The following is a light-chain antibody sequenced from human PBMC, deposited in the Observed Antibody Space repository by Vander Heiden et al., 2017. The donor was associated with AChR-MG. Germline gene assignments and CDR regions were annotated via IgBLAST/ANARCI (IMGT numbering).Light chain of an antibody. V-gene: IGKV3-20*01. CDR1: QSVSTNY. J-gene: IGKJ1*01. Sequence: EIVLTQSPGTLSLSPGERATLSCRASQSVSTNYLAWYQQKPGQAPRRLIYGAYNRATGIPERFSGSGSGADFTLTISRLEPEDFAVYYCQQDGSSPTFGQGTKVELK. CDR2: GAY. CDR3: QQDGSSPT.